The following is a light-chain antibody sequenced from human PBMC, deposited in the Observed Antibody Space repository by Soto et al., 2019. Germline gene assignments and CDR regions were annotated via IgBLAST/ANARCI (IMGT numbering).Light chain of an antibody. V-gene: IGKV4-1*01. CDR1: QSVLYNSNNKNY. CDR2: WAS. Sequence: DIVMPQSPDSLAVSLGARATINCKSSQSVLYNSNNKNYLAWYQQRPGQPPKLLIYWASTRESGVPDRFSGSGSGTDFTLTITSLQAEDVAVYYCQQYESTPPTFGQGTKLEIK. CDR3: QQYESTPPT. J-gene: IGKJ2*01.